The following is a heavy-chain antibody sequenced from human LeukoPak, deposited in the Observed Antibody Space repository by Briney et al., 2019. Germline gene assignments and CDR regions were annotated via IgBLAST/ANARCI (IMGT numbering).Heavy chain of an antibody. Sequence: SETLSLTCTVSGGSITNNYWAWIRQPPGKGLEWIGRIYTSGSTNYNPSLKSRVTISVDTSKYQFSLKLSSVNAADTAVYYCARYDSGGSRFDYWGQGTLVTVSS. CDR1: GGSITNNY. V-gene: IGHV4-4*07. CDR3: ARYDSGGSRFDY. D-gene: IGHD3-22*01. CDR2: IYTSGST. J-gene: IGHJ4*02.